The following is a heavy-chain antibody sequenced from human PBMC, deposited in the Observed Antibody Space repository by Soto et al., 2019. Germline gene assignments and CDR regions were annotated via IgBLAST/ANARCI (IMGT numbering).Heavy chain of an antibody. CDR3: AKEVDVLLWFGELYPPSWYFDY. V-gene: IGHV3-73*01. J-gene: IGHJ4*02. CDR2: IRSKANSYAT. Sequence: GGSLRLSCAASGVTFSGSAMHWVRQASGKGLEWVGRIRSKANSYATAYGASVKGRFTISRDDSKNTAYLQMNSLKTEDTAVYYCAKEVDVLLWFGELYPPSWYFDYWGQGTRVTVSS. CDR1: GVTFSGSA. D-gene: IGHD3-10*01.